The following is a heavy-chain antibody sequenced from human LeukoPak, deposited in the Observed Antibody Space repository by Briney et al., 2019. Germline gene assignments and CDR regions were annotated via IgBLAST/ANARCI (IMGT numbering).Heavy chain of an antibody. CDR1: GFTFSSYG. Sequence: GRSLRLSCAASGFTFSSYGMHWVRQAPGKGLEWAAVISYDGSNKYYADSVKGRFTISRDNSKNTLYLQMNSLRAEDMAVYYCAKDRGLGYSSLGYWGQGTLVTVSS. V-gene: IGHV3-30*18. CDR3: AKDRGLGYSSLGY. D-gene: IGHD6-13*01. J-gene: IGHJ4*02. CDR2: ISYDGSNK.